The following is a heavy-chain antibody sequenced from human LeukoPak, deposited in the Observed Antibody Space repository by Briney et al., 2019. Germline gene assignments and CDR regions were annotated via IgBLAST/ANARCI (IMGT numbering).Heavy chain of an antibody. CDR2: IYYSGST. D-gene: IGHD2-2*01. Sequence: SETLSLTCTVSGGSISSYYWSWIRQPPGKGLEWIGYIYYSGSTNYNPSLKSRVTISVDTSKNQFSLKLSSVTAADTAVYYCARGLIVVVPAAMVWFGPWGQGTLVTVSS. CDR1: GGSISSYY. J-gene: IGHJ5*02. CDR3: ARGLIVVVPAAMVWFGP. V-gene: IGHV4-59*12.